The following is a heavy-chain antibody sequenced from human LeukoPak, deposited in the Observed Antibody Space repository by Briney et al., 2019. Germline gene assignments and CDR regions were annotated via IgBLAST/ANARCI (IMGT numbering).Heavy chain of an antibody. CDR2: ISGSGTIT. J-gene: IGHJ3*02. CDR3: AKNYYDTSVHFDI. CDR1: GHTSSSYA. D-gene: IGHD3-22*01. V-gene: IGHV3-23*01. Sequence: GGSLRHSCAPHGHTSSSYAMSCVPQAPGKGLEWLSAISGSGTITYYADSVKGRFTISRDNSKNTLYLQMNSLRAEDTAVYYCAKNYYDTSVHFDIWGQGTMVTVSS.